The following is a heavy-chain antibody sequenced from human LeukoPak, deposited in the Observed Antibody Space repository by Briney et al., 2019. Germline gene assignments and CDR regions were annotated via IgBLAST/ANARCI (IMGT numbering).Heavy chain of an antibody. V-gene: IGHV3-23*01. Sequence: PGGSLRLSCAAPGFTFSSYSMSWVRQAPGKGLEWVSAITGGGGDTYYADSVKGRFTISRDNSKNTLYLQINSLRAEDTAVYYCAKEWYSSGYHGFDYWGQGTLVTVSS. J-gene: IGHJ4*02. CDR3: AKEWYSSGYHGFDY. CDR2: ITGGGGDT. D-gene: IGHD3-22*01. CDR1: GFTFSSYS.